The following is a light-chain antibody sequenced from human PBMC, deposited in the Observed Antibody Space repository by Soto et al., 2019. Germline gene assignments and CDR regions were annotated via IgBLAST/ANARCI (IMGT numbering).Light chain of an antibody. Sequence: DIQMTQSPSTLSASVGDRVTITCRASQSISSWLAWYQQKPGKAPKLLIYKASSLESGVPSRFSGSGSETEFTLTISSLQPDDFATYYCQQYKSLYTFGQGPKLEIK. CDR2: KAS. CDR3: QQYKSLYT. CDR1: QSISSW. J-gene: IGKJ2*01. V-gene: IGKV1-5*03.